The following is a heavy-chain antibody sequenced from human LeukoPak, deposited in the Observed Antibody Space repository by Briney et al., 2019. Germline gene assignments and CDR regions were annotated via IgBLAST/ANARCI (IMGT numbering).Heavy chain of an antibody. Sequence: SETLSLTCTVSGGSISSHYWSWIRQPPGKGLEWIGYIYYSGSTNYNPSLKSRVTISLDTSKNHLSLNLSSVTAADTAVYYCAREPTSGREPTSGRPLDYWGQGTLVTVSS. CDR2: IYYSGST. CDR3: AREPTSGREPTSGRPLDY. D-gene: IGHD5-12*01. V-gene: IGHV4-59*11. CDR1: GGSISSHY. J-gene: IGHJ4*02.